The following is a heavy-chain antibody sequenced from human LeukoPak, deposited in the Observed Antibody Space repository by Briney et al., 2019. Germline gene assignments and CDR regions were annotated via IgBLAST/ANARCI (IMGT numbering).Heavy chain of an antibody. CDR1: GFDFSSNG. D-gene: IGHD1-26*01. V-gene: IGHV3-30*12. J-gene: IGHJ4*02. CDR2: IHYDGNKK. Sequence: PGRSLTLSCAASGFDFSSNGMLWVRQAPGKGLEWVAFIHYDGNKKYYADSVKGRFTISRDNSKNTVYLQMNSLRVEDTAVYYCARGGRVNYYIDNWGQGTLVTVSS. CDR3: ARGGRVNYYIDN.